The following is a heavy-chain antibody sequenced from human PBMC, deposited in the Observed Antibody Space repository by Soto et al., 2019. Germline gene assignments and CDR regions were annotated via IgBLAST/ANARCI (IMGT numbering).Heavy chain of an antibody. CDR2: ISGSGGST. Sequence: GGSLRLSCAASGFTFSSYAMSWVRQAPGKGLEWVSAISGSGGSTYYADSVKGRFTISRDNSKNTLYLQMNSLRAEDTAVYYCAKAHSSGWYESYYMDVWGKGTTVTVSS. CDR3: AKAHSSGWYESYYMDV. CDR1: GFTFSSYA. V-gene: IGHV3-23*01. D-gene: IGHD6-19*01. J-gene: IGHJ6*03.